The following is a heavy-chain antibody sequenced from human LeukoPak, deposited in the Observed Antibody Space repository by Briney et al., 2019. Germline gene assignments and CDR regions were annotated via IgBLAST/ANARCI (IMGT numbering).Heavy chain of an antibody. D-gene: IGHD4-17*01. V-gene: IGHV3-53*01. Sequence: GGSLRLSCAASGFTVSSNYMSWVRQAPGKGLEWVSVIYNDGGAYYADSVKGRFTISRDNSKNTLYLQMNSLRAEDTAVYYCARNKWGDYTGSDYWGQGTLVTVSS. CDR1: GFTVSSNY. CDR2: IYNDGGA. J-gene: IGHJ4*02. CDR3: ARNKWGDYTGSDY.